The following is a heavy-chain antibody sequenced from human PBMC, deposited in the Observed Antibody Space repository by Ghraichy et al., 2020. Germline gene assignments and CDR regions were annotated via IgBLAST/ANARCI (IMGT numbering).Heavy chain of an antibody. CDR2: ISRSGDTT. CDR1: GFMFSNYE. J-gene: IGHJ4*02. V-gene: IGHV3-48*03. CDR3: ARDRIKLSQLINFDL. D-gene: IGHD5-24*01. Sequence: GESLRLSCVASGFMFSNYEMSWVRQAPGKGLEWVAYISRSGDTTLYADSVKGRFTISRDNARNSLYLQMNSLTAEDTAVYYCARDRIKLSQLINFDLWGQGTLVTVSS.